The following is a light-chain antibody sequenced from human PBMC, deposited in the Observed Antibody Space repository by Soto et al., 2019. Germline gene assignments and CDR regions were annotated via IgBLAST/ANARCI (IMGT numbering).Light chain of an antibody. CDR1: SSDVGSYNF. V-gene: IGLV2-23*01. Sequence: QSALTQPASVSGSPGQSITISCTGTSSDVGSYNFVTWYQQDPGKAPKLLIYEATKRPSGVSNRFSGSKSGNMASLTISGLQAEDEADYYCSSYAGGGTWVFGGGTKLTVL. J-gene: IGLJ3*02. CDR3: SSYAGGGTWV. CDR2: EAT.